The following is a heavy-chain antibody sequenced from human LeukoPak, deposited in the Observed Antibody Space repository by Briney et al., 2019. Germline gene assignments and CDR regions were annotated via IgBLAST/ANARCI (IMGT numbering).Heavy chain of an antibody. J-gene: IGHJ4*02. D-gene: IGHD5-18*01. Sequence: GESLRLSCAASGFTFRDYPMSWVRQAPGKGLEWVSVIIDNGGRTFYADSVRGRFTISRDNSKSTLYLQMNSLRAEDTAVYYCAKKRQLWLHFDYWGQGTLVTVSS. CDR2: IIDNGGRT. CDR1: GFTFRDYP. V-gene: IGHV3-23*01. CDR3: AKKRQLWLHFDY.